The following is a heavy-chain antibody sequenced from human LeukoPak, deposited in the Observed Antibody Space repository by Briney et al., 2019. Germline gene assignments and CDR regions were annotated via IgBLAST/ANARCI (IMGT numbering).Heavy chain of an antibody. CDR3: AKTTYYYDSSGYYPGAFDI. Sequence: GGSLRLSCAASGFTFSSYAMNWVRQAPGKGLEWISSISGSGDNTYYADSVKGRFTISRDNSKNTLYLQMNSLRAEDTAVYYCAKTTYYYDSSGYYPGAFDIWGQGTMVTVSS. D-gene: IGHD3-22*01. CDR1: GFTFSSYA. V-gene: IGHV3-23*01. J-gene: IGHJ3*02. CDR2: ISGSGDNT.